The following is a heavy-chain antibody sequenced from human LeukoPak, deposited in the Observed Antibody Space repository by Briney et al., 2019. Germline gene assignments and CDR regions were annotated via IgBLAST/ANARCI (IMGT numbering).Heavy chain of an antibody. V-gene: IGHV1-8*01. CDR3: ARAPEWGKSNYYYYYMDV. J-gene: IGHJ6*03. D-gene: IGHD1-26*01. Sequence: ASVTVSCKASGYTFTSYDINWVRQATGQGLEWMGWMNPNSGNTGYAQKFQGRVTMTRNSSISTAYMELSSLRSEDTAVYYCARAPEWGKSNYYYYYMDVWGKGTTVTVSS. CDR2: MNPNSGNT. CDR1: GYTFTSYD.